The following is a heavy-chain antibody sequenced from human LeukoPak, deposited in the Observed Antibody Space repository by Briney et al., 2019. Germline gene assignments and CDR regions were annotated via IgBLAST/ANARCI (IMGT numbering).Heavy chain of an antibody. CDR3: ARAPDARFGELLSYYFDY. CDR2: IWYDGSNK. V-gene: IGHV3-33*01. Sequence: GGSLRLSCAASGFTFSSYGMHWVRQAPGKGLEWVAVIWYDGSNKYYADSVKGRFTISRDNSKNTLYLQMNSLRTEDTAVYYCARAPDARFGELLSYYFDYWGQGTLVTVSS. J-gene: IGHJ4*02. D-gene: IGHD3-10*01. CDR1: GFTFSSYG.